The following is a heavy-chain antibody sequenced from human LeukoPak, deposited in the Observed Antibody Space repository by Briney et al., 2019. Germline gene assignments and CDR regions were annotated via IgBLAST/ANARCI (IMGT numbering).Heavy chain of an antibody. CDR1: GYTFTGYY. D-gene: IGHD3-22*01. Sequence: ASVKVSCKASGYTFTGYYMHWVRQAPGQGLECMGWINANSGDTKYAQKFQGRVTMTRDTSISTAYMGLSRLRSDDTAMYYCAREISGYSDYWGQGTLVTVSS. CDR2: INANSGDT. J-gene: IGHJ4*02. CDR3: AREISGYSDY. V-gene: IGHV1-2*02.